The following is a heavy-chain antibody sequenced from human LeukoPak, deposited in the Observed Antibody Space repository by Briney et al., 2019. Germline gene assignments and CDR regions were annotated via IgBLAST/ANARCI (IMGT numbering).Heavy chain of an antibody. CDR3: ARGGWLWNYFDY. D-gene: IGHD6-19*01. Sequence: EGSLLLSCAASGFTFSSYWMHWVRPAPGKGLVWVSRINSDGSSTSYADSVKGRFTISRDNAKNTLYLQMNSLRAEDTAVYYCARGGWLWNYFDYWGQGTLVTVSS. V-gene: IGHV3-74*01. CDR2: INSDGSST. J-gene: IGHJ4*02. CDR1: GFTFSSYW.